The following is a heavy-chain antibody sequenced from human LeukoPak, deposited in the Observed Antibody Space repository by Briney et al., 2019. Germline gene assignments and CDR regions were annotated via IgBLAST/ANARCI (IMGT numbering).Heavy chain of an antibody. J-gene: IGHJ4*02. D-gene: IGHD6-25*01. CDR3: ARSGSSSGRYEDY. V-gene: IGHV5-51*01. Sequence: GESLKISCKASGYSFTTYWIGWVRQMPGKGLEWLGNIYPDDSDSRYSPSFQGQVTISADRSINTAYLQWSSLKASDTAIYYCARSGSSSGRYEDYWGQGTLVTVSS. CDR2: IYPDDSDS. CDR1: GYSFTTYW.